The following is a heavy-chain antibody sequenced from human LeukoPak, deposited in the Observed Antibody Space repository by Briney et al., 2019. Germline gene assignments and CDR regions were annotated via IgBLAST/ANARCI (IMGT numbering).Heavy chain of an antibody. CDR1: GGSISSSNW. J-gene: IGHJ4*02. V-gene: IGHV4-4*02. D-gene: IGHD2-2*01. CDR3: ARGYCSSTSCYPFDY. Sequence: SETLSLTCAVSGGSISSSNWWSWVRQPPGKGLEWIGEIYHSGSTNYNPSLKSRVTISVDKSKNQFSLKLSSVTAADTAVYYCARGYCSSTSCYPFDYWGQGTLVTVSS. CDR2: IYHSGST.